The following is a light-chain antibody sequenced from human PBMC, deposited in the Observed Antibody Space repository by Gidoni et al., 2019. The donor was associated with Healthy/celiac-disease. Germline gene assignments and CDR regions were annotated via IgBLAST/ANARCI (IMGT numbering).Light chain of an antibody. Sequence: NQMTPSPSSLSASVGDRVTTTCRASQSISSYLNWYQQKPGKAPKLLIYAASSLESGVPSRFSGSGSGTDFTLTISSLQPEDFATYYCQQSYNTLLTFGEGTKVEIK. CDR3: QQSYNTLLT. V-gene: IGKV1-39*01. CDR2: AAS. J-gene: IGKJ4*02. CDR1: QSISSY.